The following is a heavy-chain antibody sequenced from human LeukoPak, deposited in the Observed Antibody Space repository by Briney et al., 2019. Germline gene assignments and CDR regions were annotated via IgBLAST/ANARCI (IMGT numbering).Heavy chain of an antibody. Sequence: GESLKIFCKGSGYSFTSYWIAWVRQMPGKGVEWVGSIYPGDSDTRYSPSFQGQVTISADKSISTAYLQCSSLKPSDTAMYYCARGDCSSTSCYRGFDPWGQGTLVTVSS. CDR2: IYPGDSDT. CDR1: GYSFTSYW. CDR3: ARGDCSSTSCYRGFDP. V-gene: IGHV5-51*01. J-gene: IGHJ5*02. D-gene: IGHD2-2*02.